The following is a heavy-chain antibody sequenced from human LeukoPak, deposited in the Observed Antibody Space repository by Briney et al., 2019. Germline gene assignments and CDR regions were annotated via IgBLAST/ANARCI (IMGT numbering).Heavy chain of an antibody. CDR1: GYTSTGYY. CDR2: INPNSGGT. CDR3: ARGRRGATGSTGDY. Sequence: ASVKVSCKASGYTSTGYYMHWVRQAPGQGLEWMGWINPNSGGTNYAQKFQGRVTMTRDTSTSTAYMELSRLRSDDTAVYYCARGRRGATGSTGDYWGQGTLVTVSS. V-gene: IGHV1-2*02. D-gene: IGHD4-17*01. J-gene: IGHJ4*02.